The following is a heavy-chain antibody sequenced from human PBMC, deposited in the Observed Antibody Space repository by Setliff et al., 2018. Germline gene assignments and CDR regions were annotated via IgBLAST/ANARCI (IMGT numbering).Heavy chain of an antibody. CDR2: INAGNGNT. CDR1: GYTFTSYA. D-gene: IGHD3-3*01. CDR3: ARSPPTSTYYDFWSGYSYYFDY. Sequence: ASVKVSCKASGYTFTSYAMHWVRQAPGQRLEWMGWINAGNGNTKYSQKFQGRVTITRDTSASTAYMELSSLRSEDTAVYYCARSPPTSTYYDFWSGYSYYFDYWGQGTLVTSPQ. V-gene: IGHV1-3*01. J-gene: IGHJ4*02.